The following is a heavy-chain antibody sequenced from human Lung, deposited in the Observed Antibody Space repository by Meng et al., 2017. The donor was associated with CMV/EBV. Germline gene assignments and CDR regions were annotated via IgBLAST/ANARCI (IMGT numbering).Heavy chain of an antibody. D-gene: IGHD1-26*01. J-gene: IGHJ4*02. CDR3: TRAVSYSGRSYFDS. CDR2: IRNKANSYTT. CDR1: GFSFSDYY. Sequence: GGSLRLXCAASGFSFSDYYMDWVRQAPEKGLEWVGRIRNKANSYTTEYAASVKGRLIISRDDSENSLNLQMNSLKTEDTAVYYCTRAVSYSGRSYFDSWGQGKXVNGAS. V-gene: IGHV3-72*01.